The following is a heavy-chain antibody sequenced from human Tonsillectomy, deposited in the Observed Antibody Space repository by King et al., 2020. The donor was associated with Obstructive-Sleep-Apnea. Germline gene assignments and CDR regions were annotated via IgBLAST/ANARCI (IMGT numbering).Heavy chain of an antibody. V-gene: IGHV1-2*04. D-gene: IGHD1-1*01. CDR3: ARERLGGTGTTYYYYGMDV. CDR2: INPNSGGT. Sequence: HVQLVESGAEVKKPGASVKVSCKASGYTFTGYYMHWVRQAPGQGLEWMGWINPNSGGTNYAQKFQGWVTMTRDTSISTAYMELSRLRSDDTAEYYCARERLGGTGTTYYYYGMDVWGQGTTVTVSS. J-gene: IGHJ6*02. CDR1: GYTFTGYY.